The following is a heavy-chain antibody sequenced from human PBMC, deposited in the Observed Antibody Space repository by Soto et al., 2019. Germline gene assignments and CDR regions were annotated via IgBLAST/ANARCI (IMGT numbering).Heavy chain of an antibody. CDR3: ARLPSRQSVEY. V-gene: IGHV4-39*01. CDR1: GSSINSTGYY. D-gene: IGHD2-15*01. Sequence: SDTLSLTCTVSGSSINSTGYYWGGIRLPPGEGLEGIGRMFYGVSTYYNPSLKRRVTVCVDMSKNQSSLNLGSVTAADTHVYYCARLPSRQSVEYWGQGTLVTASS. CDR2: MFYGVST. J-gene: IGHJ4*02.